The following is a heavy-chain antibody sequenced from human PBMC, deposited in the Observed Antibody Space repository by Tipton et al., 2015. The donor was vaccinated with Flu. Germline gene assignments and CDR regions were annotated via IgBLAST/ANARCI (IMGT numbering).Heavy chain of an antibody. CDR3: ARGGRAPLRSSWSNAFDI. CDR1: GGSFSGYY. V-gene: IGHV4-34*01. Sequence: LVQPSETLSLTCAVYGGSFSGYYWSWIRQPPGKGLEWIGEINHSGSTNYNPSLKSRVTISVDTSKNQFSLKLSSVTAADTAVYYCARGGRAPLRSSWSNAFDIWGQGTMVTVSS. CDR2: INHSGST. J-gene: IGHJ3*02. D-gene: IGHD6-13*01.